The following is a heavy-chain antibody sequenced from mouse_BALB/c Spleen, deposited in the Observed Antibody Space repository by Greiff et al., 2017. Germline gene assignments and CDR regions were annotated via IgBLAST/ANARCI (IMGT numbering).Heavy chain of an antibody. CDR1: GDSITSGY. J-gene: IGHJ4*01. CDR3: ARYIWDGDYYAMDY. D-gene: IGHD4-1*01. V-gene: IGHV3-8*02. Sequence: DVQLQESGPSLVKPSQTLSLTCSVTGDSITSGYWNWIRKFPGNKLEYMGYISYSGSTYYNPSLKSRISITRDTSKNQYYLQLNSVTTEDTATYYCARYIWDGDYYAMDYWGQGTSVTVSS. CDR2: ISYSGST.